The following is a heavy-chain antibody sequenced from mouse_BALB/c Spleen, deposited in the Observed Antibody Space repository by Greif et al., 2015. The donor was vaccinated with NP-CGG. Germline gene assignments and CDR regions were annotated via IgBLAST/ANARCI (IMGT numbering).Heavy chain of an antibody. J-gene: IGHJ3*01. CDR2: IDPANGNT. V-gene: IGHV14-3*02. D-gene: IGHD2-12*01. CDR1: GFNIKDTY. Sequence: VQLQQSGAELVKPGASVKLSCTASGFNIKDTYMHWVKQRPEQGLEWIGRIDPANGNTKYDPKFQGRATITADTSSNTAYLQLSSLTSEDTAVYYCARNDGFAYRGQGTLVTVSA. CDR3: ARNDGFAY.